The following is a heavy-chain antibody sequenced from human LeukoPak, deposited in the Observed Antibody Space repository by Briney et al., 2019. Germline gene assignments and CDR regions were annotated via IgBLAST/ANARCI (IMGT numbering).Heavy chain of an antibody. CDR3: AKDASREDIVVVPAATAFDY. CDR2: IRYDGSNK. V-gene: IGHV3-30*02. J-gene: IGHJ4*02. Sequence: GGSLRLSCAASGFTFSSYGMHWVRQAPGKGLEWVAFIRYDGSNKYYADSVKGRFTISRDNSKNTLYLQMNSLRAEDTAVYYCAKDASREDIVVVPAATAFDYWGQGTLVTVSS. CDR1: GFTFSSYG. D-gene: IGHD2-2*01.